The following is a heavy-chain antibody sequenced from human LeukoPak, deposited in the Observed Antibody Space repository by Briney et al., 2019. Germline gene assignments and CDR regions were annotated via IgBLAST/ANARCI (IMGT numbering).Heavy chain of an antibody. CDR3: ARQVGSSGYYSYMDV. CDR1: GGSISSGSYH. CDR2: IYYSGST. J-gene: IGHJ6*03. Sequence: SQTLSLTCTVSGGSISSGSYHWSWIRQPAGKGLEWIGSIYYSGSTYYNPSLKSRVTISVDTSKNQFSLTLSSVTAADTALYYCARQVGSSGYYSYMDVWGKGTTVTVSS. D-gene: IGHD3-22*01. V-gene: IGHV4-61*02.